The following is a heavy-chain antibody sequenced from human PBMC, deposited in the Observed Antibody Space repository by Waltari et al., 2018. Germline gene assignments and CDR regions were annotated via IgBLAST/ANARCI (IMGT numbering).Heavy chain of an antibody. CDR3: ASSVIWFGELQSWFDP. V-gene: IGHV1-3*01. D-gene: IGHD3-10*01. Sequence: QVQLVQSGAEVKKPGASVKVSCKASGYTFTSYAMHWVRQAPGQRLEWMGWINAGNGNTKYSQKFQGRVTITRDTSASTAYMELSSLRSEDTAVYYCASSVIWFGELQSWFDPWGQGTLVTVSS. J-gene: IGHJ5*02. CDR1: GYTFTSYA. CDR2: INAGNGNT.